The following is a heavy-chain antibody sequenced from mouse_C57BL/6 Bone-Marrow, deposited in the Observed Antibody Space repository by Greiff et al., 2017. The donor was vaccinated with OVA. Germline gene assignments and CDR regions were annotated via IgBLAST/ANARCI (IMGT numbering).Heavy chain of an antibody. Sequence: VMLVESGAELVRPGASVKLSCKASGYTFTDYYINWVKQRPGQGLEWIARIYPGSGNTYYNEKFKGKATLTAEKSSSTAYMQLSSLTSEDSAVYFCARATTVVAPYYAMDYWGQGTSVTVSS. D-gene: IGHD1-1*01. CDR3: ARATTVVAPYYAMDY. CDR1: GYTFTDYY. CDR2: IYPGSGNT. J-gene: IGHJ4*01. V-gene: IGHV1-76*01.